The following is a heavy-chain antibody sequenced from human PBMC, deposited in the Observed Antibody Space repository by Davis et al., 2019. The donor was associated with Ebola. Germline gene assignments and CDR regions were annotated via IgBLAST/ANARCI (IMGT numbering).Heavy chain of an antibody. Sequence: PGGSLRLSCAASGFTFNSYTMHWVRQAPGKGLEWVSSISSSSSYIYYADSVKGRFTISRDNSKNTLYLQMNSLRAEDTAVYYCAKDSDSSWYREVFDYWGQGTLVTVSS. J-gene: IGHJ4*02. D-gene: IGHD6-13*01. V-gene: IGHV3-21*01. CDR1: GFTFNSYT. CDR3: AKDSDSSWYREVFDY. CDR2: ISSSSSYI.